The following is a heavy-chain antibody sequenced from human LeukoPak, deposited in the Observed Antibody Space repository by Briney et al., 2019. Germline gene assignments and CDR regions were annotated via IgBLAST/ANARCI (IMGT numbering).Heavy chain of an antibody. Sequence: GGSLRLSCAASGFTFSSYWMSWVRQAPGKGLEWVANIKQDGSEKYYVDSVRGRFTISRDNAKNSLYLQMNSLRAEDTAVYYCARYRRGYSGYVSGFDLWGRGTLVTVSS. CDR2: IKQDGSEK. V-gene: IGHV3-7*01. J-gene: IGHJ2*01. CDR3: ARYRRGYSGYVSGFDL. D-gene: IGHD5-12*01. CDR1: GFTFSSYW.